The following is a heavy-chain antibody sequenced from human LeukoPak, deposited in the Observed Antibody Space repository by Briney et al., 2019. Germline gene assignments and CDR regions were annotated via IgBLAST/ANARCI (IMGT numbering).Heavy chain of an antibody. CDR1: GGSISSYY. J-gene: IGHJ4*01. D-gene: IGHD6-13*01. CDR2: IYNTGST. CDR3: AGLSSWYQIFDY. V-gene: IGHV4-4*09. Sequence: SETLSLTCTVSGGSISSYYWSWIRQPPGKGLEWIGYIYNTGSTNYNPSLKSRITISIDTSKNQFSLKLSSVTAADTAVYYCAGLSSWYQIFDYWGHGTLVTVSS.